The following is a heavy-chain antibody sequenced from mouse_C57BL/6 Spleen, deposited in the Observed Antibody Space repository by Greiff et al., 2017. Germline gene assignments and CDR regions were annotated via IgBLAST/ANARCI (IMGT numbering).Heavy chain of an antibody. CDR2: IDPSDSYT. CDR3: ARSDSSGDDAMDD. Sequence: VQLQQSGAELVMPGASVKLSCKASGYTFTSYWMHWVKQRPGQGLEWIGEIDPSDSYTNYNQKFKGKSTLTVDKSSSTAYMQLSSLTSEDSAVYYCARSDSSGDDAMDDWGQGTSVTVAS. D-gene: IGHD3-2*02. J-gene: IGHJ4*01. V-gene: IGHV1-69*01. CDR1: GYTFTSYW.